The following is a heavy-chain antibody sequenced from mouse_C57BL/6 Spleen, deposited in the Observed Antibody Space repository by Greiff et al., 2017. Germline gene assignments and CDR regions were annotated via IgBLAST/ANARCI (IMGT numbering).Heavy chain of an antibody. CDR2: IYPGSGNT. V-gene: IGHV1-76*01. CDR1: GYTFTDYY. J-gene: IGHJ3*01. CDR3: ARSALYDYTWFAY. Sequence: QVQLQQSGAELVRPGASVKLSCKASGYTFTDYYINWVKQRPGQGLEWIARIYPGSGNTYYNEKFKGKATLTAEKSSSTAYMQLSSLTSEDSAVYFCARSALYDYTWFAYWGQGTLVTVSA. D-gene: IGHD2-4*01.